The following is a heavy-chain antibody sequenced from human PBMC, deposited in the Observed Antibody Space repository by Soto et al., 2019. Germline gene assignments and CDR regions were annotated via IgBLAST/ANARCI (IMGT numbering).Heavy chain of an antibody. J-gene: IGHJ4*02. D-gene: IGHD6-6*01. CDR3: ARNGDEYSSSPPGRY. V-gene: IGHV5-51*01. Sequence: ESLKLSCKCSEYSFTSYWIGLVLQMPGKGLEWMGIIYPGDSDTRYSPSFQGQVTISADKSISTAYLQWSSLKASDTAMYYCARNGDEYSSSPPGRYWGQGTLVTVSS. CDR2: IYPGDSDT. CDR1: EYSFTSYW.